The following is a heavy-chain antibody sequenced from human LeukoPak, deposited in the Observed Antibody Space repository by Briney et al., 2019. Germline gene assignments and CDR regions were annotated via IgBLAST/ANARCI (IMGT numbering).Heavy chain of an antibody. Sequence: GGSLRLSCAASGFTFSSYWMHWVRQAPGTGLVWVSRINSDGSSTSYADSVKGRFTISRDNAKNTLYLQMNSLRAEDTAVYYCARAVLYNAAPSDYWGQGTLVTVSS. V-gene: IGHV3-74*01. CDR1: GFTFSSYW. CDR2: INSDGSST. J-gene: IGHJ4*02. D-gene: IGHD6-6*01. CDR3: ARAVLYNAAPSDY.